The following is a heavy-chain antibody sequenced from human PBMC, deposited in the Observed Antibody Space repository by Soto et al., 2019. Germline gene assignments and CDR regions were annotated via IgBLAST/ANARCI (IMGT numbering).Heavy chain of an antibody. D-gene: IGHD3-22*01. J-gene: IGHJ6*02. CDR2: ISSSGGST. Sequence: PGGSLRLSCAASGFTFCSYAMSWVRQAPGKGLEWVSAISSSGGSTYYADSVKGRFTIPRDNSKNTLYLQMNSLRAEDTAVYYCAKDLFPHYYDSSGPPAPYYYYGMDVWGQGTTVTVSS. CDR3: AKDLFPHYYDSSGPPAPYYYYGMDV. V-gene: IGHV3-23*01. CDR1: GFTFCSYA.